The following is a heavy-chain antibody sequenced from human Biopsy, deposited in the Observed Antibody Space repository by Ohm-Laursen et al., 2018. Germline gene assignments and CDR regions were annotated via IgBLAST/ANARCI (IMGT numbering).Heavy chain of an antibody. Sequence: ESSVKVSCKASGDTFTTSAISRVRQVPGQGLDWMGRIIPILGTVDYGQNFQGRVTIRADTSTTFLELTSLRYDDTAVYYCASGDIGGIGLDVWGLGTTVTVSS. V-gene: IGHV1-69*04. J-gene: IGHJ6*02. CDR2: IIPILGTV. CDR1: GDTFTTSA. CDR3: ASGDIGGIGLDV. D-gene: IGHD3-10*01.